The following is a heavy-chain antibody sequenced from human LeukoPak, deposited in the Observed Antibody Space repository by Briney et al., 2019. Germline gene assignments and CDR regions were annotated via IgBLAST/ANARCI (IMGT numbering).Heavy chain of an antibody. CDR2: ISSSSTYT. CDR1: GFTFSDYY. CDR3: VQKVTFGREGLGFQ. V-gene: IGHV3-11*03. D-gene: IGHD3-16*01. Sequence: PGGSLRLSCAASGFTFSDYYMSWIRQPPGKGLEWVSYISSSSTYTNYAASVKGRFTLSRDNAKNSRFLQMNSLRAEDTAVYYCVQKVTFGREGLGFQGGQGTLVTVSA. J-gene: IGHJ4*02.